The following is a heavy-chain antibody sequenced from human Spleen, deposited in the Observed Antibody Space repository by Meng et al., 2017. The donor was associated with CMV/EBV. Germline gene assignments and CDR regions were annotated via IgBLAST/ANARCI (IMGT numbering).Heavy chain of an antibody. CDR3: ARAVTIFGVVKFDY. D-gene: IGHD3-3*01. Sequence: SVFPLSTCGVGVGWFRQPPGKALEWLALINWNDEKRYRPSLQTRLTISKDTSKNQVVLTMANVDPADTATYYCARAVTIFGVVKFDYWGQGSLVTVSS. V-gene: IGHV2-5*01. J-gene: IGHJ4*02. CDR1: VFPLSTCGVG. CDR2: INWNDEK.